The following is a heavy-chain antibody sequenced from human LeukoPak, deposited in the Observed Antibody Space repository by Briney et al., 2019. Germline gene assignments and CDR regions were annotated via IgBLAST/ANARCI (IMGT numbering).Heavy chain of an antibody. CDR2: IYYSGST. Sequence: PSETLSLTCTVSGGSISSSSYYWGWIRQPPGKGLEWIGSIYYSGSTYYNPSLKSRVTISVDTSKNQFSLKLSSVTAADTAVYYCARHQSYGGNMRPNAFDIWGQGTMVTVSS. CDR3: ARHQSYGGNMRPNAFDI. J-gene: IGHJ3*02. V-gene: IGHV4-39*01. D-gene: IGHD4-23*01. CDR1: GGSISSSSYY.